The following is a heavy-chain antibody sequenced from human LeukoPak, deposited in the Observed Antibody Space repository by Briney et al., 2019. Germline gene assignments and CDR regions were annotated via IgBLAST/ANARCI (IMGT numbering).Heavy chain of an antibody. Sequence: PGGSLRLSCAASGFIFSSYAMHGVRQAPGTGLGWGAVIWSDGSNKYYADSVKGRLTISRDNSKNKRYLQIKNMGDKTAAACYCSRGIAPAGNPNWFDPWGQETLVTASS. V-gene: IGHV3-33*01. CDR2: IWSDGSNK. J-gene: IGHJ5*02. CDR3: SRGIAPAGNPNWFDP. D-gene: IGHD6-13*01. CDR1: GFIFSSYA.